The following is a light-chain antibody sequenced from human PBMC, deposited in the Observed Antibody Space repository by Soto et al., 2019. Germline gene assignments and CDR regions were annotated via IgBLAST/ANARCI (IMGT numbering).Light chain of an antibody. V-gene: IGKV1-39*01. J-gene: IGKJ1*01. Sequence: DVQLTQSPSSLSASVGDRVTITCRTSQSISNFLNWCQQKPGQAPKLLIFAASSLHSGVPSRFSGSGSGTGFTLTISSLQPEDFATYYCQQSYSTPQTFGQGTKVEIK. CDR3: QQSYSTPQT. CDR1: QSISNF. CDR2: AAS.